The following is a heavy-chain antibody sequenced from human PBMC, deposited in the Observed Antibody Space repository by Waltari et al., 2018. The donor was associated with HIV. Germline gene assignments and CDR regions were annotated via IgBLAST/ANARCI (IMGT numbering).Heavy chain of an antibody. CDR3: TTGLDNYYDY. Sequence: EVQLVESGGGLVKPGGSLRLSCAASGFIFSTAWMSWVRQAPGKGLEWVGRIKSKSAGGSVDHAAPVKGRFTISRDDSKNTLYLQLNSLKTEDTALYYCTTGLDNYYDYWGLGTLVTVSS. CDR2: IKSKSAGGSV. CDR1: GFIFSTAW. J-gene: IGHJ4*02. V-gene: IGHV3-15*01.